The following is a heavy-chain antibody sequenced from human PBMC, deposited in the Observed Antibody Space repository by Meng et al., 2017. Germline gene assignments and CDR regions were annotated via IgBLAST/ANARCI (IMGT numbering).Heavy chain of an antibody. D-gene: IGHD3-16*01. CDR3: FGHIDY. CDR1: GFYFPNAY. V-gene: IGHV3-15*01. CDR2: IKGNPDGGTI. J-gene: IGHJ4*02. Sequence: GESLKISCAASGFYFPNAYMSWARQAPGKGLEWVGRIKGNPDGGTIDYAAAVKGRFTISRDDSKNMVYLQMNSLKSEDTAVYYCFGHIDYWGQGTLVTVSS.